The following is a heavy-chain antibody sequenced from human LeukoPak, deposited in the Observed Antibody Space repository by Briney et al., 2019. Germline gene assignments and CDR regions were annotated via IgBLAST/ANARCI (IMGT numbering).Heavy chain of an antibody. V-gene: IGHV5-51*01. J-gene: IGHJ4*02. D-gene: IGHD3-3*01. CDR3: ARRITIFGVVNSGFDY. Sequence: AGESLKISCKGSGYSFTSYWIGWVRQMPGKGLEWMGIIYPGDSDTGYSPSFQGQVTISADKSISTAYLQWSSLKASDTAMYYCARRITIFGVVNSGFDYWGQGTLVTVSS. CDR2: IYPGDSDT. CDR1: GYSFTSYW.